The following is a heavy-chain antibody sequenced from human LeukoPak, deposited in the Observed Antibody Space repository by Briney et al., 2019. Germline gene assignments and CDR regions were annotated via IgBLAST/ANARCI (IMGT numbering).Heavy chain of an antibody. Sequence: SETLSLTCAVSGGSISSGSYSWSWIRQPPGKGLEWIGYIHHSGINYYNPSLRSRVTTSLDTSRCQISLKVTSVTAADTAVYYCVRQNGDYFDSWGQGTLVIVSS. CDR2: IHHSGIN. D-gene: IGHD4-17*01. CDR1: GGSISSGSYS. V-gene: IGHV4-30-2*01. CDR3: VRQNGDYFDS. J-gene: IGHJ4*02.